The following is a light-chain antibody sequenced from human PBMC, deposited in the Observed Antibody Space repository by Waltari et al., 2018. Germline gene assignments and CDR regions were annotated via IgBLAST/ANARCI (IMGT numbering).Light chain of an antibody. CDR1: QGISNW. Sequence: DIQMTQSPSSLYASVGDRVTITCQASQGISNWLAWYQQKPGKAPNLLIYTASSLQSGVPSRFSGSGSGTEFTLTISSLQPEDFATYYCQQHNSYPHSFGQGTKVEIK. V-gene: IGKV1-12*01. CDR2: TAS. CDR3: QQHNSYPHS. J-gene: IGKJ2*03.